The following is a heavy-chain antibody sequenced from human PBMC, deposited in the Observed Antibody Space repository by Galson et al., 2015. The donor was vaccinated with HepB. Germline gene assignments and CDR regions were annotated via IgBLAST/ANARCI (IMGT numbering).Heavy chain of an antibody. CDR3: AKDGYRARAHSGSYYDY. J-gene: IGHJ4*02. CDR1: GFTFDNYG. Sequence: SLRLSCAASGFTFDNYGMSWVRQAPGKGLEWVSVISGGSDRIYYAASVKGRFIISRDNSKKTLYLQMNGLRAEDTAVYYCAKDGYRARAHSGSYYDYWGQGKLVIVSS. D-gene: IGHD3-10*01. V-gene: IGHV3-23*01. CDR2: ISGGSDRI.